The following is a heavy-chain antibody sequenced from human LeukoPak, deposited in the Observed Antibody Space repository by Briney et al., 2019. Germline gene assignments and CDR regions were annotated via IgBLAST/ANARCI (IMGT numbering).Heavy chain of an antibody. V-gene: IGHV4-59*08. D-gene: IGHD5-12*01. CDR2: IYYSGST. CDR1: GGSISSYY. J-gene: IGHJ4*02. CDR3: ARLRGYYYDY. Sequence: SETLSLTCTVSGGSISSYYWSWIRQPPGKGLEWIGNIYYSGSTNYNPSLKSRVTISVDTSKNQFSLKLSSVAAADTAVYYCARLRGYYYDYWGQGTQVTVSS.